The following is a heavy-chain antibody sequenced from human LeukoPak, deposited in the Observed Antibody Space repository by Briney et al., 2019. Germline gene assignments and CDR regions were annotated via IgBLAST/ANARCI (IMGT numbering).Heavy chain of an antibody. V-gene: IGHV1-8*01. CDR1: GYTFTSYD. CDR3: ARGDCRSTSCYDFYYYGMDV. J-gene: IGHJ6*02. D-gene: IGHD2-2*01. Sequence: ASVKVSCTASGYTFTSYDINWVRQATGQGLEWMGWMNPNSGNTGYAQKFQGRVTMTRNTSISTAYMELSSLRSEDTAVYYCARGDCRSTSCYDFYYYGMDVWGQGTTVTVSS. CDR2: MNPNSGNT.